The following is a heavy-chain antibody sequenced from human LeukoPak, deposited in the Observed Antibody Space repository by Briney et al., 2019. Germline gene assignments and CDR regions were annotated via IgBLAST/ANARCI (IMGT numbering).Heavy chain of an antibody. CDR1: GFSFSGCW. Sequence: GGSLRLSCAASGFSFSGCWMNWVRQAPGKGLEWVASINQDGSERYYVDSVKGRFTISRDNAKNLLFLQMNSLRAEDTAVYYCATNNAWAFDCWGQETLVTVSS. J-gene: IGHJ4*02. D-gene: IGHD1/OR15-1a*01. V-gene: IGHV3-7*01. CDR2: INQDGSER. CDR3: ATNNAWAFDC.